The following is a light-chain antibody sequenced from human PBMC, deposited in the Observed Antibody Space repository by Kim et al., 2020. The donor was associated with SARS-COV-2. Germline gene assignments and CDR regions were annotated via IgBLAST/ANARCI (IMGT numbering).Light chain of an antibody. V-gene: IGLV1-44*01. Sequence: QSVLTQPPSASGTPGQRVTISCSGSSSNIGSNTVNLYQQLPGTAPKLLIYSNNQRPSGVPDRFSGSKSGTSASLAISGLQSEDEADYYCAAWDDSLNGPYVFGTGAKVAVL. J-gene: IGLJ1*01. CDR1: SSNIGSNT. CDR2: SNN. CDR3: AAWDDSLNGPYV.